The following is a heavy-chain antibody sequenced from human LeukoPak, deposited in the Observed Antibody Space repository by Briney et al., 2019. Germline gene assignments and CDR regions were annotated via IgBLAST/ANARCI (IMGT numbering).Heavy chain of an antibody. D-gene: IGHD6-6*01. CDR1: GFTFSTFP. CDR3: ARVGRVSIYPSYMDV. CDR2: ISHDGRDT. Sequence: HAGGSLRLSCGASGFTFSTFPMHWVRQTPDKRLEWVAVISHDGRDTYYADSVKGRFTISRDNSKNTLYLQMNSLSPEDTAVVYCARVGRVSIYPSYMDVWGKGTTVTVSS. V-gene: IGHV3-30*04. J-gene: IGHJ6*03.